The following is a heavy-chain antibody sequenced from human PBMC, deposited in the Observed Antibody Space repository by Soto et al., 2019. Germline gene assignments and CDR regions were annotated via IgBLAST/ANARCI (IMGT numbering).Heavy chain of an antibody. CDR3: ARGRASGSYYLLDY. CDR1: GDTFTTYD. V-gene: IGHV1-8*01. J-gene: IGHJ4*02. D-gene: IGHD3-10*01. CDR2: INPNSGNI. Sequence: AASVNVSCKASGDTFTTYDINWVRQATGHGLEWMGWINPNSGNIGYAQRFQGRVTMTRDTAIRTAYMEVSSLRSDDTAVYYCARGRASGSYYLLDYWGQGTLVTVSS.